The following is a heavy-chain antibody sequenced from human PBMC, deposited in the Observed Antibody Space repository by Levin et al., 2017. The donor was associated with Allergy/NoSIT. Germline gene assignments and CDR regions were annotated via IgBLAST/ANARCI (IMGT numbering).Heavy chain of an antibody. D-gene: IGHD3-10*01. CDR3: AREMGFTMVRGVSYGMDV. CDR2: IYYSGST. CDR1: GGSISSGDYY. J-gene: IGHJ6*04. Sequence: LRLSCTVSGGSISSGDYYWSWIRQPPGKGLEWIGYIYYSGSTYYNPSLKSRVTISVDTSKNQFSLKLSSVTAADTAVYYCAREMGFTMVRGVSYGMDVWGKGTTVTVSS. V-gene: IGHV4-30-4*01.